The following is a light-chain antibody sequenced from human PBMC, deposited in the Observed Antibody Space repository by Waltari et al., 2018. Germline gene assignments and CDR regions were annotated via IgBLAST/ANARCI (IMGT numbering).Light chain of an antibody. J-gene: IGLJ2*01. V-gene: IGLV3-21*04. Sequence: SYVLTQPPSVSVAPGKTASITCGGNNIGAKSVNWYQQKPGQAPILLIYFDSDRPSGIPDASSGSNSGDTATLTISRVEAGDEAAYYCQVWDTSADHLVVFGGGTNLTVV. CDR3: QVWDTSADHLVV. CDR2: FDS. CDR1: NIGAKS.